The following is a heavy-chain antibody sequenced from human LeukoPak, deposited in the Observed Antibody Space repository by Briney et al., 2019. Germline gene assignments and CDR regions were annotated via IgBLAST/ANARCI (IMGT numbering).Heavy chain of an antibody. CDR2: TRTKASNYAT. V-gene: IGHV3-73*01. CDR1: GFPFSTSI. J-gene: IGHJ3*02. D-gene: IGHD3-10*01. CDR3: TASGITSDAFDI. Sequence: GFLRFSCAVSGFPFSTSIIHWVRQASGKGLEWVGRTRTKASNYATTYAASVSGRFTISRDESKNTAYLEMNILKIEDTAIYYCTASGITSDAFDIWGQGTMVTVSS.